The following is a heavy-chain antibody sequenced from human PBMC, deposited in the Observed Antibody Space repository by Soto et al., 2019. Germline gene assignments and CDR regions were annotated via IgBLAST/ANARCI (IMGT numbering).Heavy chain of an antibody. D-gene: IGHD1-26*01. CDR3: ASGGSSNWFDP. CDR2: IYYTGSA. V-gene: IGHV4-30-4*01. J-gene: IGHJ5*02. CDR1: GGSISSSNW. Sequence: SETLSLTCAVSGGSISSSNWWSWIRQPPGKGLEWIGYIYYTGSAYYNPSLKSRVTMSVDTSKNQFSLKVTSVTAADTAVYYCASGGSSNWFDPWGQGTLVTVSS.